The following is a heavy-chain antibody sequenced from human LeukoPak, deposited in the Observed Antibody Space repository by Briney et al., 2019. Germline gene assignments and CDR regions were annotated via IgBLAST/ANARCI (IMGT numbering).Heavy chain of an antibody. CDR1: GFTFSSYC. V-gene: IGHV3-33*01. J-gene: IGHJ4*02. Sequence: GGSLRLSCAASGFTFSSYCMHWVRQAPGKGLEWVAVIWYDGSNKYYADSVKGRFTISRDNSKNTLYLQMNRLRAEDTAVYYCARDRAARWYYFDYWGQETLVTVSS. CDR2: IWYDGSNK. D-gene: IGHD6-13*01. CDR3: ARDRAARWYYFDY.